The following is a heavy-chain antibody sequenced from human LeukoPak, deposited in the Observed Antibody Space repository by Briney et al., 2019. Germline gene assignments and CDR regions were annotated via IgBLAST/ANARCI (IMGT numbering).Heavy chain of an antibody. J-gene: IGHJ4*02. D-gene: IGHD6-19*01. CDR1: GFTFSGSA. CDR2: ISSSSSYV. Sequence: GGSLRLSCAASGFTFSGSAMHWVRQAPGKGLEWVSSISSSSSYVYYADSVKGRFTISRDNAKNSLYLQMNSLRAEDTAVYYCARELRGGGWYFDYWGQGTLVTVSS. CDR3: ARELRGGGWYFDY. V-gene: IGHV3-21*01.